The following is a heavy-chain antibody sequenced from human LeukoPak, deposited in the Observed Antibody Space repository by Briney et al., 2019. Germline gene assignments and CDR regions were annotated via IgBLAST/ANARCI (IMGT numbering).Heavy chain of an antibody. J-gene: IGHJ4*02. Sequence: GASVKVSCKASGFIFTKYGISWVRQAPGQGLEWVGWISVYNSKTNYGPLQGRVTMTTDTSTDTAYMELRNLRSEDTAIYYCARHMTTVVTSLDSWGPGTLVTVSS. CDR2: ISVYNSKT. CDR1: GFIFTKYG. V-gene: IGHV1-18*01. D-gene: IGHD4-23*01. CDR3: ARHMTTVVTSLDS.